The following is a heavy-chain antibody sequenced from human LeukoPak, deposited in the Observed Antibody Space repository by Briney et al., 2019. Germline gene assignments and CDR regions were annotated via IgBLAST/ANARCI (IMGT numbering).Heavy chain of an antibody. CDR3: GGPNPDTAMVTGYYGMDV. Sequence: GESLKISCKGSGYSFTSYWIGWVRQMPGKGLEWMGIIYPGDSDTRYSPSFQGQVTISADKSISTAYLQWSSLKASDTAMYYCGGPNPDTAMVTGYYGMDVWGQGTTVTVSS. V-gene: IGHV5-51*01. CDR1: GYSFTSYW. J-gene: IGHJ6*02. CDR2: IYPGDSDT. D-gene: IGHD5-18*01.